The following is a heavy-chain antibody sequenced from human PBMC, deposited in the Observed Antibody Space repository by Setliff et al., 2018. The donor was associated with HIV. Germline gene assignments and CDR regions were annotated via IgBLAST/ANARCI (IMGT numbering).Heavy chain of an antibody. Sequence: SETLSLTCNVSGASLRSQYWSWIRQPPGKGLEWIANIYYNGDSNYNPSLKSRVTISVDMSKSQFSLRVKSVTTADTAVYYCARDNRVMALNYYYYYMDVWGKGTTVTVSS. D-gene: IGHD2-21*01. CDR1: GASLRSQY. J-gene: IGHJ6*03. CDR3: ARDNRVMALNYYYYYMDV. V-gene: IGHV4-59*11. CDR2: IYYNGDS.